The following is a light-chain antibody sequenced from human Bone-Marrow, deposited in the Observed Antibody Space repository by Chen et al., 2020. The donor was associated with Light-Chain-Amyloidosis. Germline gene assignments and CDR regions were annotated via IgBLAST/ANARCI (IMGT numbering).Light chain of an antibody. J-gene: IGLJ2*01. V-gene: IGLV2-11*01. CDR2: DVK. CDR1: GSVVGTNLY. Sequence: QSALTQPRSVSGSPGQSVTISCSGSGSVVGTNLYVSWYQHSPGKAPKVVIFDVKRRPSGVPGRFSGSKSGNTASLTNSGLRAEDEADYYCCSYGRDTWIFGGGTKLTVL. CDR3: CSYGRDTWI.